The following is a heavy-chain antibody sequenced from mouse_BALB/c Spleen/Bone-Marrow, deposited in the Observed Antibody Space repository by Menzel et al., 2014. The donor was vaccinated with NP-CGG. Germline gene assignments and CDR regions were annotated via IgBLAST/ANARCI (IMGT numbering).Heavy chain of an antibody. D-gene: IGHD1-1*01. V-gene: IGHV14-3*02. J-gene: IGHJ3*01. Sequence: EVQLQQSGAELVKPGASVKLSCTASGFNIKDTYMHWVKQRPEQGLEWIGRIDPANGNIKYDPKFQGKATITADTSSNTAYLQLSSLTSEDTAVYYCAPYYDGRWFANWGQGTLVTVSA. CDR3: APYYDGRWFAN. CDR2: IDPANGNI. CDR1: GFNIKDTY.